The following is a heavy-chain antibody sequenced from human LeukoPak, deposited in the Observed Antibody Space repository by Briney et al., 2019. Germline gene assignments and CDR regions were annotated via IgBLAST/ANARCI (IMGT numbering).Heavy chain of an antibody. CDR1: GYTFTDYY. CDR3: APKSSGYYMY. Sequence: ASVKVSCKASGYTFTDYYMHWVRQAPGQGLEWMGWISPNSGGAKYAQKFQGRVTMTRDTSISTAYMELSGLRSDDTAVYYCAPKSSGYYMYWGQGTLVTVSS. J-gene: IGHJ4*02. D-gene: IGHD3-3*01. V-gene: IGHV1-2*02. CDR2: ISPNSGGA.